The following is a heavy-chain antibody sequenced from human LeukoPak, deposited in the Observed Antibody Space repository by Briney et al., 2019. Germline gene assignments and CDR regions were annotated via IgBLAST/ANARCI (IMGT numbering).Heavy chain of an antibody. D-gene: IGHD6-13*01. CDR2: ISWNSGSI. Sequence: GGSLRLSCAASGFTFDDYAMHWVRQAPGKGLEWVSGISWNSGSIGYADSVKGRFTISRDNAKNSLYLQMNSQRAEDMALYYCAKGDSSSWYRVYFQHWGQGTLVTVSS. V-gene: IGHV3-9*03. J-gene: IGHJ1*01. CDR1: GFTFDDYA. CDR3: AKGDSSSWYRVYFQH.